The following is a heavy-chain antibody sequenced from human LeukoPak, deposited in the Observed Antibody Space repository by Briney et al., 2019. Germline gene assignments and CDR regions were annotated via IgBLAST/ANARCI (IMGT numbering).Heavy chain of an antibody. J-gene: IGHJ4*02. CDR3: ARQSRR. CDR2: IYYSGST. Sequence: SETLSLTCTVSGGSIRSSSYYWGCIRQPPGKGLEWIGSIYYSGSTYYNPSLKSRVTISVDTSKNQFSLKLSSVTAADTAVYYCARQSRRWGQGTLVTVSS. V-gene: IGHV4-39*01. CDR1: GGSIRSSSYY.